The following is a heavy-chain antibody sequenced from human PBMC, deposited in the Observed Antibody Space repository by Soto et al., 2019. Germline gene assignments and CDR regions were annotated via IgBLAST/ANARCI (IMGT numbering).Heavy chain of an antibody. V-gene: IGHV3-21*01. CDR1: GFTFSSYR. Sequence: GGSLRLSCAASGFTFSSYRMSWVRQAPGKGLEWVSSITTSSSYIYYADSVKGRFTISRDNAKNSLYLQLNTLRAEDTAVHYCARDQRGTGPSSDWGQGTLVTVSS. CDR3: ARDQRGTGPSSD. CDR2: ITTSSSYI. D-gene: IGHD1-1*01. J-gene: IGHJ4*02.